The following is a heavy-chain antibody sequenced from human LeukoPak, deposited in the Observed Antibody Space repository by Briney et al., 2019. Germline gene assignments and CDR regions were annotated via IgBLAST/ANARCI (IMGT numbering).Heavy chain of an antibody. V-gene: IGHV3-23*01. CDR2: ISGSGGAT. J-gene: IGHJ4*02. CDR3: AKDPQSGDLYYFDD. CDR1: GFTFSNAW. D-gene: IGHD2-21*01. Sequence: PGGSLRLSCAASGFTFSNAWMSWVRQAPGKGLEWVSAISGSGGATYYADSVKGRFTISRDNSKNTLHLQMNSLRAEDTAVYYCAKDPQSGDLYYFDDWGQGTLVTVSS.